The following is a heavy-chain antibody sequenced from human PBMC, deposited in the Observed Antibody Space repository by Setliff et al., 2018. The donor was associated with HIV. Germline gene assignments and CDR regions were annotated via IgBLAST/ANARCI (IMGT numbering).Heavy chain of an antibody. D-gene: IGHD6-19*01. CDR2: IYYSGRT. CDR1: GFSFRTYA. V-gene: IGHV4-39*01. J-gene: IGHJ4*02. CDR3: ARHDGGGWYVRVLATSFDY. Sequence: GSLRLSCAASGFSFRTYAMSWIRQPPGKGLEWIGSIYYSGRTYYNPSLKSRVTKSVDTSKNQFSLKLSSVTAADTAVYYCARHDGGGWYVRVLATSFDYWGQGTLVTV.